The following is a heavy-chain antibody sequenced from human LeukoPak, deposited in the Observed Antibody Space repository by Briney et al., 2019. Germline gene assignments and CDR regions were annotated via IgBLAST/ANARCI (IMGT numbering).Heavy chain of an antibody. CDR1: GFTVSSNY. CDR2: IYSGGST. D-gene: IGHD6-6*01. Sequence: GGSLRLSCAASGFTVSSNYMSWVRQAPGKGLEWVSVIYSGGSTYYADSVKGRFTISRDNSKNTLNLQMNSLRAEDTAVYYCAKVDSSSSIDYWGQGTLVTVSS. CDR3: AKVDSSSSIDY. V-gene: IGHV3-53*01. J-gene: IGHJ4*02.